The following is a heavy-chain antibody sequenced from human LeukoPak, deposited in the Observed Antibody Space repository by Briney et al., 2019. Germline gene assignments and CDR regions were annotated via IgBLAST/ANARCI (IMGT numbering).Heavy chain of an antibody. V-gene: IGHV3-74*01. J-gene: IGHJ5*02. CDR1: GFTFSSSW. Sequence: GGSLRLSCAASGFTFSSSWMHWVRQAPGKGLVWVSRINSDGSTTSYAGSVKGRFTISRDNAKNTLYLQMNSLRAEDTALYYCARVDNWNGWFDPWGQGTLVTVSS. D-gene: IGHD1-1*01. CDR3: ARVDNWNGWFDP. CDR2: INSDGSTT.